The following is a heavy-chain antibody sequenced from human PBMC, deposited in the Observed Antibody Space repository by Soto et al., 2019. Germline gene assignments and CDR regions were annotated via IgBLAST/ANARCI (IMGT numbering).Heavy chain of an antibody. CDR1: GGSFSGYY. V-gene: IGHV4-34*01. D-gene: IGHD2-8*02. Sequence: QVQLQKWGAGLLKPSETLSLTCAVYGGSFSGYYWTWIRQPPGTGLEWIGEINHSGSTNYNPSLKSRVTISVDTYKNQFSLKLTSVTAAETAVYYCARDKITGLFDYWGQGTLVTVSS. CDR3: ARDKITGLFDY. J-gene: IGHJ4*02. CDR2: INHSGST.